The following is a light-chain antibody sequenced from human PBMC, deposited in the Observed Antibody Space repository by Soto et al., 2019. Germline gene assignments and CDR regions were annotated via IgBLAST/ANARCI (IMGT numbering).Light chain of an antibody. CDR3: QQSYSTLWT. J-gene: IGKJ1*01. Sequence: DIQMTQSPSSLSASVGDRATITCRASQTISIFLNWYQQKPGKAPKLLIYGASTLQGGVPSRFSGSGSGTDFTLTISSLQPEDFATYYCQQSYSTLWTFGQGTKVDI. V-gene: IGKV1-39*01. CDR2: GAS. CDR1: QTISIF.